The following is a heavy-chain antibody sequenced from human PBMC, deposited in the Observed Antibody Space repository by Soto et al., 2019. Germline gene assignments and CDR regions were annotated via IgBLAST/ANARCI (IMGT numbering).Heavy chain of an antibody. J-gene: IGHJ4*02. Sequence: QVQLVESGGGVVQPGRSLRLSCAASGFTFSSYAMHWVRQAPGKGLEWVAVISYDGSNKYYADSVKGRFTISRDNSKNTLYLQMNSLRAEDTAVYYCAREGTDSMGFDYWGQGTLVTVSS. V-gene: IGHV3-30-3*01. CDR3: AREGTDSMGFDY. CDR1: GFTFSSYA. CDR2: ISYDGSNK. D-gene: IGHD1-1*01.